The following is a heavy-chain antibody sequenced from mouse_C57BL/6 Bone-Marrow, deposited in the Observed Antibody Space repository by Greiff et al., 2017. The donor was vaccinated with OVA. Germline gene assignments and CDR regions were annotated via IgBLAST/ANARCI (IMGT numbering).Heavy chain of an antibody. V-gene: IGHV1-63*01. CDR2: IYPGGGYT. D-gene: IGHD2-3*01. CDR1: GYTFTNYW. Sequence: QVQLQQSGAELVRPGTSVKMSCKASGYTFTNYWIGWAKQRPGHGLEWIGDIYPGGGYTNYNEKFKGKATLTADKSSSTAYMQFSSLTSEDSAIYYCARDGLDWYFDVWGTGTTVTVSS. CDR3: ARDGLDWYFDV. J-gene: IGHJ1*03.